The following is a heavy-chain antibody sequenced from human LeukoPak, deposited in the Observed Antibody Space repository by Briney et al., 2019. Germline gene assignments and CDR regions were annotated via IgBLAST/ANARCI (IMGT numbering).Heavy chain of an antibody. D-gene: IGHD2-15*01. V-gene: IGHV3-74*01. Sequence: GGSLRLSCAASGFTFSSYAMSWVRQAPGKGLVWVSRINNDGRSTSYAGSVKGRFTISRDSAKNTLYLQMNSLRAEDTAVYYCARDNEYCTGGTCRLDYWGQGALVTVSS. CDR1: GFTFSSYA. CDR2: INNDGRST. CDR3: ARDNEYCTGGTCRLDY. J-gene: IGHJ4*02.